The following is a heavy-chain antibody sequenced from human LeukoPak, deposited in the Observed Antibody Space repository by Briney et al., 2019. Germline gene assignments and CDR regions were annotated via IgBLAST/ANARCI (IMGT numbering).Heavy chain of an antibody. V-gene: IGHV4-61*01. CDR1: GGSVNSDSCY. CDR2: IYYNRSI. J-gene: IGHJ6*02. D-gene: IGHD4-17*01. CDR3: ARGAASDYGVNNYYGMDV. Sequence: SETLSLTCSVSGGSVNSDSCYWSWIRQPPGKGLEWIGYIYYNRSINYNPSLKSRVTISVDTSKNQFSLKLSSVTAADTAVYYCARGAASDYGVNNYYGMDVWGQGTTVTVSS.